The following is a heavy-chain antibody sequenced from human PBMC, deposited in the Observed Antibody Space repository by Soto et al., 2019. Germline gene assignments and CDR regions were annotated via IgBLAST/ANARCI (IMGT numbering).Heavy chain of an antibody. J-gene: IGHJ6*03. CDR1: GGSFSGYY. CDR2: INHSGST. CDR3: ARGPPLPTATHMTTVTTKAPYYYYMDV. V-gene: IGHV4-34*01. Sequence: PSETLSLTCAVYGGSFSGYYWSWIRQPPGKGLEWIGEINHSGSTNYNPSLKSRVTISVDTSKNQFSLKLSSVTAADTAVYYCARGPPLPTATHMTTVTTKAPYYYYMDVWGKGTTVTVSS. D-gene: IGHD4-4*01.